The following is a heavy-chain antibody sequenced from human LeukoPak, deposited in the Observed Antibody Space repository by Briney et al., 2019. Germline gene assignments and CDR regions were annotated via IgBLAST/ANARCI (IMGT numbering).Heavy chain of an antibody. CDR3: ARGDIVATTKGGSWFDP. Sequence: SETLSLTCTVSGGSISSYYWSWIRQPPGKGLEWIGYIYYSGSTNYNPSLKSRVTISVDKSKNQFSLKLSSVTAADTAVYYCARGDIVATTKGGSWFDPWGQGTLVTVSS. CDR2: IYYSGST. CDR1: GGSISSYY. V-gene: IGHV4-59*12. J-gene: IGHJ5*02. D-gene: IGHD5-12*01.